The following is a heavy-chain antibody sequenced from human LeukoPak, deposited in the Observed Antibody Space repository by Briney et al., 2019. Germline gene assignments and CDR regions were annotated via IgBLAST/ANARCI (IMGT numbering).Heavy chain of an antibody. Sequence: TAASVKVSCKASGYTFTGYYMHWVRQAPGQELEWMGWITPFNGNTNYAQIFKDRVTFTGDRSMSTAYMELSSLRSEDTAMYYCANGDYMKLDYWGQGTLVTVSS. V-gene: IGHV1-45*02. CDR1: GYTFTGYY. CDR2: ITPFNGNT. D-gene: IGHD4-17*01. J-gene: IGHJ4*02. CDR3: ANGDYMKLDY.